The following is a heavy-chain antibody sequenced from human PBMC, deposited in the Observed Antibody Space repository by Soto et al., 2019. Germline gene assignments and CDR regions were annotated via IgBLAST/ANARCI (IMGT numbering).Heavy chain of an antibody. CDR1: GDSVSSNSAA. J-gene: IGHJ6*02. D-gene: IGHD6-13*01. Sequence: SQTLSLTCAISGDSVSSNSAAWNWFRQSPSRGLEWLGRTYYRSKWYNDYAVSVKSRITINPDTSKNQFSLQLNSVAPEDTAVYYCARDTGRQLVHGMDVWGQGSTVTVSS. CDR2: TYYRSKWYN. CDR3: ARDTGRQLVHGMDV. V-gene: IGHV6-1*01.